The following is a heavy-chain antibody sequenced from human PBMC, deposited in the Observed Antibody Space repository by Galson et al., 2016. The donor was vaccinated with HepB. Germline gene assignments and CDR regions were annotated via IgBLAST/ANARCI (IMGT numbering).Heavy chain of an antibody. D-gene: IGHD2-15*01. CDR2: ISHDGSER. CDR1: GLSVTMYG. CDR3: AKDPPPPVLGGLNYLDP. J-gene: IGHJ5*02. Sequence: SLRLSCAVSGLSVTMYGVHWVRQAPGKGLEWVAVISHDGSERYYAESVRGRFTASRDNSKNIIYLQMDSLTTEDTGVYFCAKDPPPPVLGGLNYLDPWGQGALVSVSS. V-gene: IGHV3-30*18.